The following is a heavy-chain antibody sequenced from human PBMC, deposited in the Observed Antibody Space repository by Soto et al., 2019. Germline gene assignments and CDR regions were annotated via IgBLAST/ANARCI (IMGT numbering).Heavy chain of an antibody. D-gene: IGHD6-19*01. J-gene: IGHJ6*02. CDR2: INPSGGST. V-gene: IGHV1-46*01. Sequence: ASVKVSCKASGYTFTSYYMHWVRQAPGQGLEWMGIINPSGGSTSYAQKFQGRVTMTRDTSTSTVYMELSSLRSEDTAVYYCARDAVVSPPVAGTGLMDYGKDVWGQGTTVTVSS. CDR1: GYTFTSYY. CDR3: ARDAVVSPPVAGTGLMDYGKDV.